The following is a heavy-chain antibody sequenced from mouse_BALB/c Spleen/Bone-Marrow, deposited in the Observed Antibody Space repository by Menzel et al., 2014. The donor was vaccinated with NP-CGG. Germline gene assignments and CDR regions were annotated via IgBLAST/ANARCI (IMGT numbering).Heavy chain of an antibody. CDR1: GYTFTSYT. CDR3: ARFGNYEGFAY. D-gene: IGHD2-1*01. J-gene: IGHJ3*01. CDR2: INPSSGYT. V-gene: IGHV1-4*01. Sequence: VQLQQSGAELARPGASVKMSCKASGYTFTSYTMHWVKQRPGQGLEWIGYINPSSGYTNYNQKFKDKATLTVDKSSSTAYMQLSSPTSEDSAVYYCARFGNYEGFAYWGQGTLVTVSA.